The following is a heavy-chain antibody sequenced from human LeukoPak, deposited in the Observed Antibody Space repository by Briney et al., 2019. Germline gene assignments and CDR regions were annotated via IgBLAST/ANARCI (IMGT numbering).Heavy chain of an antibody. CDR2: INPNSGGT. D-gene: IGHD1-26*01. J-gene: IGHJ3*02. CDR3: ARDKSGSYSGWAFDI. V-gene: IGHV1-2*02. CDR1: GYTFTGYY. Sequence: ASVKVSCKASGYTFTGYYMRWVRQAPGQGLEWMGWINPNSGGTNYAQKFQGRVTMTTDTSTSTAYMELRSLRSDDTAVYYCARDKSGSYSGWAFDIWGQGTMVTVSS.